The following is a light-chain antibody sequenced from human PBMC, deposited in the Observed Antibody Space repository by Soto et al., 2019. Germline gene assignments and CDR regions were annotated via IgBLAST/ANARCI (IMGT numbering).Light chain of an antibody. CDR2: DDA. CDR1: NIGSKS. V-gene: IGLV3-21*02. J-gene: IGLJ1*01. CDR3: PVWDSSSDHPNV. Sequence: SYELTQPPSVSVAPGQTARITCGGNNIGSKSVHWYQKRPGQAPVLVVYDDADRPSGIPERFSGSNSGNTATLTISRVEAGHEPDYYSPVWDSSSDHPNVFGTGTKVTV.